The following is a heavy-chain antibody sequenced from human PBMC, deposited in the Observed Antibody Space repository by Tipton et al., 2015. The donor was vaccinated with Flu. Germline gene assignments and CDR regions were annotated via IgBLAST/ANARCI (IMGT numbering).Heavy chain of an antibody. D-gene: IGHD4-17*01. CDR3: ARMEWTVTTPRYFDL. J-gene: IGHJ2*01. CDR2: IYRSGGT. CDR1: GYSISSGYY. Sequence: TLSLTCAVSGYSISSGYYWGWIRQPPGKGLEWIGSIYRSGGTYYNPSLKSRVTISVDTSKNQFSLKLNSVTAADTAVYYCARMEWTVTTPRYFDLWGRGTLVTVSS. V-gene: IGHV4-38-2*01.